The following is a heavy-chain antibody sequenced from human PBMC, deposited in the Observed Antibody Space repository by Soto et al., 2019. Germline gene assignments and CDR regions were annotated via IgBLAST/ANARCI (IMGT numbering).Heavy chain of an antibody. CDR1: GVSLSSRAYG. V-gene: IGHV4-30-4*08. Sequence: SETLSLTCTVSGVSLSSRAYGWSWLLQPPGKGLQWIGYIYHSGATYYNPSLSSRVSISIDTSKNQFSLNLRSVTAADTAVYYCARFYYFDSSGIPFANDAWGQGTTVT. J-gene: IGHJ6*02. D-gene: IGHD3-22*01. CDR2: IYHSGAT. CDR3: ARFYYFDSSGIPFANDA.